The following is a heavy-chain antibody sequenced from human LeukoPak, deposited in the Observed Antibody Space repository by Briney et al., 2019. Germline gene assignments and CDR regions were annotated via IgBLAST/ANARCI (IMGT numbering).Heavy chain of an antibody. V-gene: IGHV4-59*12. D-gene: IGHD2-2*01. J-gene: IGHJ4*02. Sequence: SETLSLTCTVSGGSISSYYWSWIRQPPGKGLEWIGYIYYSGSTNYNPSLKSRVTISVDTSKNQFSLKLSSVTAADTAVYYCARADCSSTSCYPSPSTNFDYWGQGTLVTVSS. CDR1: GGSISSYY. CDR3: ARADCSSTSCYPSPSTNFDY. CDR2: IYYSGST.